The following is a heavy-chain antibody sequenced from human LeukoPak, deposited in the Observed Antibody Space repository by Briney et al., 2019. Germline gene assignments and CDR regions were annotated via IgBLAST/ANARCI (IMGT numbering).Heavy chain of an antibody. Sequence: AGGSLRLSCTASGFTFGDYAMSWVRQAPGKGLEWVGFIRSKAYGGSTEYAASVKGRFTISRDDSKSIAYLQMNSLKTEDTAVYYCTRYGDHFGNYYYYGMDVWGQGTTVTVSS. CDR1: GFTFGDYA. J-gene: IGHJ6*02. CDR3: TRYGDHFGNYYYYGMDV. V-gene: IGHV3-49*04. CDR2: IRSKAYGGST. D-gene: IGHD4-17*01.